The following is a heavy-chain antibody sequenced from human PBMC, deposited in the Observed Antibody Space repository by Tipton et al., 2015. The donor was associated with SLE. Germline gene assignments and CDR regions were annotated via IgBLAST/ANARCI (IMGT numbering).Heavy chain of an antibody. CDR3: ARDPAPYSSPSGYFDL. D-gene: IGHD6-6*01. CDR1: GGSISSYY. V-gene: IGHV4-59*01. J-gene: IGHJ2*01. CDR2: IYYSGST. Sequence: TLSLTCTVSGGSISSYYWSWIRQPPGKGLEWIGYIYYSGSTNYNPSLKSRVTISVDTSKNQFSLKLSSVTAADTAVYYCARDPAPYSSPSGYFDLWGRGTLVTVSS.